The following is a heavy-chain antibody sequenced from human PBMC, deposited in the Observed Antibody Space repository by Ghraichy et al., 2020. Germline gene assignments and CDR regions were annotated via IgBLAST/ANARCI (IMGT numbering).Heavy chain of an antibody. CDR2: ISSSSSYI. J-gene: IGHJ6*02. CDR1: GFTFSSYS. CDR3: ARDRGVTMVRGVIMSYGMDV. Sequence: GESLNISCAASGFTFSSYSMNWVRQAPGKGLEWVSSISSSSSYIYYADSVKGRFTISRDNAKNSLYLQMNSLRAEDTAVYYCARDRGVTMVRGVIMSYGMDVWGQGTTVTVSS. D-gene: IGHD3-10*01. V-gene: IGHV3-21*01.